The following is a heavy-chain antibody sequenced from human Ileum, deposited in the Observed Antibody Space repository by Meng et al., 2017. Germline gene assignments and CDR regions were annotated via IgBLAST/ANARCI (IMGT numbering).Heavy chain of an antibody. CDR3: ARLLAGYTAKADYYLDY. CDR1: GYSFTSYW. CDR2: IYPGDSDT. D-gene: IGHD6-13*01. Sequence: GESLKISCKGSGYSFTSYWIGWVRQMPGKGLEWMGIIYPGDSDTRYSPSFQGQVTISADKSISTAYLQWSSLKASDAAVYYCARLLAGYTAKADYYLDYWGQGTLVTVSS. V-gene: IGHV5-51*01. J-gene: IGHJ4*02.